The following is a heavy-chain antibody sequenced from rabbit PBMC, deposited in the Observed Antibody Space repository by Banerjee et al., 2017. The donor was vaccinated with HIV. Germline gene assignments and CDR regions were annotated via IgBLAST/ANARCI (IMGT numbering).Heavy chain of an antibody. CDR3: ARYYATYADADL. CDR1: GLDFSLSYW. Sequence: QSLEESGGDLVKPGASLTLTCKASGLDFSLSYWICWVRQAPGKGLEWIGCIYTGSSGTTVYANWAKGRFTISQTSSTTVTLQVTSLTAADTATYFCARYYATYADADLWGPGTLVTVS. V-gene: IGHV1S40*01. D-gene: IGHD6-1*01. J-gene: IGHJ6*01. CDR2: IYTGSSGTT.